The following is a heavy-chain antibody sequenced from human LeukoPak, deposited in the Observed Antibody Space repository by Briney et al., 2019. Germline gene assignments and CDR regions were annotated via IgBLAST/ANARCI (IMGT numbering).Heavy chain of an antibody. V-gene: IGHV4-39*07. CDR1: GGSISSSSYY. CDR3: ARDHGVRGVTWYNWFDP. CDR2: IYYSGST. J-gene: IGHJ5*02. Sequence: SETLSLTCTVSGGSISSSSYYWGWIRQPPGKGLEWIGSIYYSGSTYYNPSLKSRVTISVDTSKNQFSLKLSSVTAADTAVYYCARDHGVRGVTWYNWFDPWGQGTLVTVSS. D-gene: IGHD3-10*01.